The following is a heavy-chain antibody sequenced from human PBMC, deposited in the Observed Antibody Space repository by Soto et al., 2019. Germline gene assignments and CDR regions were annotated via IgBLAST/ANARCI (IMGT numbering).Heavy chain of an antibody. Sequence: QVQLVQSGAEVKKPGSSVKVSCKASGGTFSSYTISWVRQAPGQGLEWMGRIIPILGIANYAQKFQGRVTITADKSTSTAHMELSSLRSEDTAVYYCASMYYYGSGDYYYYGMDVWGQGTTVTVSS. CDR2: IIPILGIA. CDR1: GGTFSSYT. D-gene: IGHD3-10*01. V-gene: IGHV1-69*02. J-gene: IGHJ6*02. CDR3: ASMYYYGSGDYYYYGMDV.